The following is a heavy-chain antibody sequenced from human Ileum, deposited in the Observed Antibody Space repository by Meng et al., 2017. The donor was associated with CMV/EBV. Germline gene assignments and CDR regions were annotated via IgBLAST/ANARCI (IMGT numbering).Heavy chain of an antibody. CDR2: IHYTGIT. V-gene: IGHV4-39*07. J-gene: IGHJ4*02. CDR3: VRDTDNHGALFDY. Sequence: GSLRLSCTVSGDSITNYFYYWGWVRQPPGKGLEWIGSIHYTGITYYDPSLRGRVSISVDTSKNQFSLYLNSVTAADTALYYCVRDTDNHGALFDYWGLGTLVTVSS. D-gene: IGHD1-14*01. CDR1: GDSITNYFYY.